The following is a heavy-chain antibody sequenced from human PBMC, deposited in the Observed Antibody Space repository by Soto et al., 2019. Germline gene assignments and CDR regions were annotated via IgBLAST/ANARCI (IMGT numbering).Heavy chain of an antibody. J-gene: IGHJ4*02. D-gene: IGHD3-10*01. V-gene: IGHV3-21*01. CDR3: AGLWFGELLAPPAY. CDR2: ISSGSNYI. Sequence: GGSLRLSCAAAGFTFSNYSRNWVRPTPGKGLEWVSYISSGSNYIYYADSVKGRFTISRDNAKNSLYLQMNSLRAEDTAVYYCAGLWFGELLAPPAYWGQGTLVTVSS. CDR1: GFTFSNYS.